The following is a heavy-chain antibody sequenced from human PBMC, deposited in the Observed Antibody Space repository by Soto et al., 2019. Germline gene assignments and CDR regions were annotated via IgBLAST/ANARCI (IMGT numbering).Heavy chain of an antibody. CDR3: AREGKGDLTGRAFDY. Sequence: SETLSLTCAVSGGSISSSNWWSWVRQPPGKGLEWIGEIYHSGSTNYNPSLKSRVTISVDKSKNQFSLKLSSVTAADTAVYYCAREGKGDLTGRAFDYWGQGTLVTVSS. CDR2: IYHSGST. J-gene: IGHJ4*02. D-gene: IGHD3-9*01. V-gene: IGHV4-4*02. CDR1: GGSISSSNW.